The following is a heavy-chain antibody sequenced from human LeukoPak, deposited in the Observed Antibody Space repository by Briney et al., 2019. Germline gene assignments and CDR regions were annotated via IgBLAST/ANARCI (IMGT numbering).Heavy chain of an antibody. CDR2: ISGSGGST. CDR3: ARDPGYDFWSGYPLDY. V-gene: IGHV3-23*01. J-gene: IGHJ4*02. Sequence: PGGSLRLSCAASGFTFSSYAMSWVRQAPGKGLEWVSAISGSGGSTYYADSVKGRFTISRDNSKNTLYLQMNSLRAGDTAVYYCARDPGYDFWSGYPLDYWGQGTLVTVSS. CDR1: GFTFSSYA. D-gene: IGHD3-3*01.